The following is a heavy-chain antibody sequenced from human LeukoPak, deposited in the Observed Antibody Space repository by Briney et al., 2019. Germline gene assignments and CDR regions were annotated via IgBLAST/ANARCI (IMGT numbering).Heavy chain of an antibody. V-gene: IGHV6-1*01. CDR1: GGSVSSNSGA. J-gene: IGHJ6*02. CDR2: TYYRSKWYN. Sequence: SQTLSLTCAISGGSVSSNSGAWNWIRQSPSRGLEWLGRTYYRSKWYNDYAVSVKSRITINPDTSKNQFSLQLNSVIPEDTAVYCCARGKAIDGLDVWGQGTTVAVSS. CDR3: ARGKAIDGLDV.